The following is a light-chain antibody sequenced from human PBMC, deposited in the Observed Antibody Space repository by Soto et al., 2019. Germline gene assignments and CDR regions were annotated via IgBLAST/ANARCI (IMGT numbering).Light chain of an antibody. CDR3: QQYDNLPPL. Sequence: DIQMTQSPSSLSASVGDRVTITCQASQDISNYLNWYQQKPGKAPKLLIYDASNLQTGVPSRFSRSGSGTDFTLPISSLQPEDIATYYCQQYDNLPPLFGQGTKLEIK. J-gene: IGKJ2*01. CDR2: DAS. V-gene: IGKV1-33*01. CDR1: QDISNY.